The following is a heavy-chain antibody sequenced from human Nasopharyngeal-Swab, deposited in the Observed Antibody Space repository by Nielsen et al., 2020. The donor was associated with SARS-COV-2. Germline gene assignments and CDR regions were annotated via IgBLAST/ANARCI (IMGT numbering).Heavy chain of an antibody. D-gene: IGHD7-27*01. CDR2: TYYRSKWYN. V-gene: IGHV6-1*01. Sequence: WIRQSPSRGLEWLGRTYYRSKWYNDYAVSVKSRITINPDTSKNQVSLQLNSVTPEDTGVYYCARGDWGHFDYWGQGTLVTVSS. CDR3: ARGDWGHFDY. J-gene: IGHJ4*02.